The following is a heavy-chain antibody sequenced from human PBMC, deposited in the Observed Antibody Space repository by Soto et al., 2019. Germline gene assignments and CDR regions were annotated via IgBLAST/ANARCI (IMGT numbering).Heavy chain of an antibody. J-gene: IGHJ4*02. V-gene: IGHV3-7*01. Sequence: EVQMVASGGGVVQPGGSLRLSCAASGFTFSDQWMSWVRQAPGKGLEWVANINPDGSAKSHVDSVEGRFTISRDNAKNALYLQMSTQRVEDTDVYYCARGPFWGQGTLVTVSS. D-gene: IGHD3-3*02. CDR1: GFTFSDQW. CDR2: INPDGSAK. CDR3: ARGPF.